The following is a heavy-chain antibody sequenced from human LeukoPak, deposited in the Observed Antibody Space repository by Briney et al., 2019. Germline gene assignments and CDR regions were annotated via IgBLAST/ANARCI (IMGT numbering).Heavy chain of an antibody. CDR3: TTEGGGYSYGSGDY. D-gene: IGHD5-18*01. Sequence: GGSLRLSCAASGFTFSNAWMSWVRQAPGKGLEWVGRIKSKTDGGTTDYAAPVKGRFTISRDDSKNTLYLQMNSLKTEDTAVYYCTTEGGGYSYGSGDYWGQGTLVTVSS. CDR1: GFTFSNAW. CDR2: IKSKTDGGTT. J-gene: IGHJ4*02. V-gene: IGHV3-15*01.